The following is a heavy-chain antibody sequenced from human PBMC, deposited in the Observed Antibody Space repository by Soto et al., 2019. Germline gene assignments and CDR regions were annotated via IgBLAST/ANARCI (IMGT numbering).Heavy chain of an antibody. Sequence: ASVKVSCKASGYTFTSYGISWVRQAPGQGLEWIGLISAYNGNTNYAQKLQGRVTMTTDTSTSTAYMELRSLRPDDTAMYYCARDGVSSTEYTWNYGTYFDYWGQGALVTVSS. CDR1: GYTFTSYG. D-gene: IGHD1-7*01. CDR3: ARDGVSSTEYTWNYGTYFDY. V-gene: IGHV1-18*01. CDR2: ISAYNGNT. J-gene: IGHJ4*02.